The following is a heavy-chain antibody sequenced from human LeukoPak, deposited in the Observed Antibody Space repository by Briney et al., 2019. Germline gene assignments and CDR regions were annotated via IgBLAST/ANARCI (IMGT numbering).Heavy chain of an antibody. CDR3: ARDLTGDDSSGYQQELVDY. J-gene: IGHJ4*02. CDR2: IYYSGST. CDR1: GGSISSSSYY. Sequence: SETLSLTCTVSGGSISSSSYYWGWIRQPPGKGLEWIGSIYYSGSTYYNPSLKSRVTISVDTSKNQFSLKLSSVTAADTAVYYCARDLTGDDSSGYQQELVDYWGQGTLVTVSS. V-gene: IGHV4-39*07. D-gene: IGHD3-22*01.